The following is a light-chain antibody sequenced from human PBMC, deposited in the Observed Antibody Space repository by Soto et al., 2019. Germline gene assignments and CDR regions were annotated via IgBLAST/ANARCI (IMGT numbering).Light chain of an antibody. CDR3: SSYTSRSTHVV. J-gene: IGLJ2*01. Sequence: QSALTQPASVSGSPGRSITISCTGTSNDVGGYNYVSWYQQHPGKAPKLMIYDVSDRPSGVSNRFSGSKSGNTASLTISGLQAEDEADYYCSSYTSRSTHVVFGGGTKLTVL. V-gene: IGLV2-14*03. CDR2: DVS. CDR1: SNDVGGYNY.